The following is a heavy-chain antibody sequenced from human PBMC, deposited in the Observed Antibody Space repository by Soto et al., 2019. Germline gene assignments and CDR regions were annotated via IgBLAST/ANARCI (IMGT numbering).Heavy chain of an antibody. CDR3: ASKPYSSGWYLNAFDI. D-gene: IGHD6-19*01. J-gene: IGHJ3*02. CDR1: GGTFSSYA. Sequence: SVKVSCKASGGTFSSYAISWVRQAPGQGLEWMGGIIPIFGTANCAQKFQGRVTITADESTSTAYMELSSLRSEDTAVYYCASKPYSSGWYLNAFDIWGQGTMVTVSS. V-gene: IGHV1-69*13. CDR2: IIPIFGTA.